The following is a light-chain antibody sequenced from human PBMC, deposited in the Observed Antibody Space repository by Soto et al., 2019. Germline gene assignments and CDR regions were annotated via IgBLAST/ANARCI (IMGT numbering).Light chain of an antibody. CDR2: GAS. CDR1: QSVSDNY. Sequence: IVLTQSPGTLSLSPGERATLSCRASQSVSDNYLAWYQQKPGQAPGLLIHGASSRASGIPDRFSGSGSGTDFTLTISRLEPEDFAVYYCHQYGTSPWTFGQGTKVDIK. V-gene: IGKV3-20*01. J-gene: IGKJ1*01. CDR3: HQYGTSPWT.